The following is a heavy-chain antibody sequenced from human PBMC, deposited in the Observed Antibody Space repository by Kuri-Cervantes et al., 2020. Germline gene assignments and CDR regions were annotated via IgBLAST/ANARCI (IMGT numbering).Heavy chain of an antibody. CDR1: GGSFSGYY. V-gene: IGHV4-39*01. D-gene: IGHD3-16*01. CDR2: IYYSGST. CDR3: ARLRPYDYVWGSYYPPDLFDY. J-gene: IGHJ4*02. Sequence: SETLSLTCAVYGGSFSGYYWGWIRQPPGKGLEWIGSIYYSGSTYYNPSLKSRVTISVDTSKNQFSLKLSSVTAADTAVYYCARLRPYDYVWGSYYPPDLFDYWGQGTLVTVSS.